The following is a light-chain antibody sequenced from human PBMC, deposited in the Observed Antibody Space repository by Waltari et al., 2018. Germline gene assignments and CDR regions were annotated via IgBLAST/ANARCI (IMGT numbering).Light chain of an antibody. CDR3: QHRANSWT. CDR1: QSLGSY. CDR2: DAS. V-gene: IGKV3-11*01. J-gene: IGKJ1*01. Sequence: EIVLTQSPATLSLSPGERATLSCRASQSLGSYLAWYQQKPGLPPRLLIYDASNRATGIPARFSGRGSGTDFTFTIRRLEPEDFAVYFCQHRANSWTFGQGTKVEIK.